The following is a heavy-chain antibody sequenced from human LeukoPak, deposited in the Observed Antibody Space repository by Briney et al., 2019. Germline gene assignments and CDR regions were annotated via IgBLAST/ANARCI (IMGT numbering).Heavy chain of an antibody. Sequence: SETLSLTCAVYGGSFSGYYWTWIRQPPGKGLEWIGTIYYSGNTYYNPSLKSRVTISIDTSNNQFSLKLNSVTAADTAVYYCARSTRSVVVAAPLDYWGQGTLVTVSS. J-gene: IGHJ4*02. CDR2: IYYSGNT. CDR1: GGSFSGYY. V-gene: IGHV4-34*01. D-gene: IGHD2-15*01. CDR3: ARSTRSVVVAAPLDY.